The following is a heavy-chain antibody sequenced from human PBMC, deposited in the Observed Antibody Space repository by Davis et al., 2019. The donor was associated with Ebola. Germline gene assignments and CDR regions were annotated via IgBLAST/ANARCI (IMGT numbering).Heavy chain of an antibody. CDR1: GFTFSSYW. J-gene: IGHJ4*02. V-gene: IGHV3-7*01. CDR3: ARGFLEDKSAYRPFDW. Sequence: GESLKISCVTSGFTFSSYWMNWVRQVPGKGLEWVANINYDESEANYVDSVKGRFTISRDNAKMSLYLQMNALRADDTALYYCARGFLEDKSAYRPFDWWGQGTLVTVSP. D-gene: IGHD3-3*01. CDR2: INYDESEA.